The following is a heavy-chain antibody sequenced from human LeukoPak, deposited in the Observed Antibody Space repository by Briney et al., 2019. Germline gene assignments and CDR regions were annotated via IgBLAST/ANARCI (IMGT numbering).Heavy chain of an antibody. CDR2: LYYDGRT. CDR1: GDSVSSSNYY. Sequence: SETLSLTCAVFGDSVSSSNYYWAWFRQPPGKGLDWIGSLYYDGRTYYYPALESRLTVSVDTSNNQSSLKVTSVTATDTAVYYFGRRRGTWNVNWFDPWGQGTLVTVSS. J-gene: IGHJ5*02. V-gene: IGHV4-39*01. CDR3: GRRRGTWNVNWFDP. D-gene: IGHD1-1*01.